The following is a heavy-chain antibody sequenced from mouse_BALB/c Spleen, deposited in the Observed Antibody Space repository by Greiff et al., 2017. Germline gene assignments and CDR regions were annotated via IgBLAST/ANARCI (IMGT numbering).Heavy chain of an antibody. J-gene: IGHJ4*01. V-gene: IGHV3-2*02. CDR2: ISYSGST. CDR1: GYSITSDYA. D-gene: IGHD4-1*01. CDR3: ARHWDEAMDY. Sequence: VQLKESGPGLVKPSQSLSLTCTVTGYSITSDYAWNWIRQFPGNKLEWMGYISYSGSTSYNPSLKSRISITRDTSKNQFFLQLNSVTTEDTATYYCARHWDEAMDYWGQGTSVTVSS.